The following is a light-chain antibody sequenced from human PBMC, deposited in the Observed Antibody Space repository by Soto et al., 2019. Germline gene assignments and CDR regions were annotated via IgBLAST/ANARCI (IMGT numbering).Light chain of an antibody. J-gene: IGKJ2*01. CDR2: KAS. CDR1: QSIRSW. Sequence: DIQMTQSPSTLSASVGDRVTITCRASQSIRSWLAWYQQKPGKAPKLLIYKASSLRSGVLSRFSGSGSGTEFTLTISSLQPDDFATYYCQQYNSDSYTFGKGTKLDIK. CDR3: QQYNSDSYT. V-gene: IGKV1-5*03.